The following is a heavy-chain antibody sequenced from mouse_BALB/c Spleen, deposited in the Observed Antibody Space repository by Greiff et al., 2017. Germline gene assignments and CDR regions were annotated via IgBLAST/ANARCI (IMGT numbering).Heavy chain of an antibody. D-gene: IGHD1-1*01. CDR3: AREMTYYGSSYGYAMDY. CDR2: ISSGSSTI. V-gene: IGHV5-17*02. CDR1: GFTFSSFG. Sequence: EVMLVESGGGLVQPGGSRKLSCAASGFTFSSFGMHWVRQAPEKGLEWVAYISSGSSTIYYADTVTGRFTISRDNPKNTLFLQMTSLRSEDTAMYYCAREMTYYGSSYGYAMDYWGQGTSVTVSS. J-gene: IGHJ4*01.